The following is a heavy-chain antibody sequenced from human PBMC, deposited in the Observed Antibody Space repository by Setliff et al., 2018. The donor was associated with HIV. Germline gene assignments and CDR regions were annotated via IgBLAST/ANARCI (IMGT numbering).Heavy chain of an antibody. V-gene: IGHV1-2*02. D-gene: IGHD1-26*01. CDR2: INPNNGGT. Sequence: GASVKVSCKASGYTFTGYYMHWVRQAPGQGLEWMGWINPNNGGTNYAQKFQGRVTMTRDTSISTAYMELSRLRSDDTAVYYCARAETYLWELHAFDIWGQGTMVTVSS. CDR3: ARAETYLWELHAFDI. CDR1: GYTFTGYY. J-gene: IGHJ3*02.